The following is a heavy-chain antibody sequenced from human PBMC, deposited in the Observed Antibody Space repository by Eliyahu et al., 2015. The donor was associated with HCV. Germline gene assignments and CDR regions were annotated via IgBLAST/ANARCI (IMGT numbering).Heavy chain of an antibody. CDR3: AKERLVGTGDDALDL. Sequence: ELQLVESGGGVIQPGGSLRLSCAASGFSFGDYAMHWVRQAPGKGLGWVSLIHKDGAVTYYADSVKGRFTVSRDNDKTSLFLQMHGLTAEDTALYYCAKERLVGTGDDALDLWGRGTVVTVSS. D-gene: IGHD1-26*01. CDR2: IHKDGAVT. J-gene: IGHJ3*01. V-gene: IGHV3-43*02. CDR1: GFSFGDYA.